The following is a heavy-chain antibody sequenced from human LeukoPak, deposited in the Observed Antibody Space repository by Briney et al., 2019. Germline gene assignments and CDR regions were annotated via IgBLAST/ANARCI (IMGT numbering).Heavy chain of an antibody. V-gene: IGHV1-18*01. Sequence: GASVKVSCKASGYTFTSYGISWVRQAPGQGLEWMGWISAYNGNTNYAQKLQGRVTMTTDTSTSTAYMELSSLRSEDTAVYYRARGFQAAGTTAGYYYMDVWGKGTTVTVSS. J-gene: IGHJ6*03. CDR1: GYTFTSYG. CDR3: ARGFQAAGTTAGYYYMDV. D-gene: IGHD6-13*01. CDR2: ISAYNGNT.